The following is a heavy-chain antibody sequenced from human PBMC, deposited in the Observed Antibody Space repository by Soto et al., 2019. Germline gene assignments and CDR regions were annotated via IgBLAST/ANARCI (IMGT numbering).Heavy chain of an antibody. CDR1: GYTFNGYY. Sequence: ASVKVSCKGFGYTFNGYYMHWGRQAPGQGLEWMGWINPNSGGTNYAQKFQGWVTMTRDTSISTAYMELSRLRSDDTAVYYCARVRSLTYFDYWGQGTLVTVSS. CDR3: ARVRSLTYFDY. CDR2: INPNSGGT. V-gene: IGHV1-2*04. J-gene: IGHJ4*02.